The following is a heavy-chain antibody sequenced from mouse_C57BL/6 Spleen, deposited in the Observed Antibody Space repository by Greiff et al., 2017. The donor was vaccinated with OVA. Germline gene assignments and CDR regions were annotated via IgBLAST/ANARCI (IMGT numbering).Heavy chain of an antibody. CDR1: GYSITSGYY. D-gene: IGHD2-4*01. V-gene: IGHV3-6*01. Sequence: DVQLQESGPGLVKPSQSLSLTCSVTGYSITSGYYWNWIRQFPGNKLEWMGYISYDGSNKYNPSLKNRISITRDTSKNQFFLKLNSVTTYDTATYYCARGKIYYDYDPFAYWGQGTLVTVSA. CDR2: ISYDGSN. CDR3: ARGKIYYDYDPFAY. J-gene: IGHJ3*01.